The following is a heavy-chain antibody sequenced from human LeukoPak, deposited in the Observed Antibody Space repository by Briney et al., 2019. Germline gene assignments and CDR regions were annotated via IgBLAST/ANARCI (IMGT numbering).Heavy chain of an antibody. J-gene: IGHJ4*02. CDR3: ARAGGSSLNFDY. CDR1: GGSISSYY. Sequence: PSETLPLTCTVSGGSISSYYWSWIRQPPGKGLEWIGYIYYSGSTNYNPSLKSRVTISVDTSKNQFSLKLSSVTAADTAVYYCARAGGSSLNFDYWGQGTLVTVSS. CDR2: IYYSGST. D-gene: IGHD6-13*01. V-gene: IGHV4-59*01.